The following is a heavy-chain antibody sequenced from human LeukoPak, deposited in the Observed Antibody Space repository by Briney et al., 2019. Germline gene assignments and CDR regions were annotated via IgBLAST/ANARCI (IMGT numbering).Heavy chain of an antibody. D-gene: IGHD3-10*01. J-gene: IGHJ5*02. V-gene: IGHV4-31*11. CDR1: GDSISSGGYW. CDR2: ISYGGNT. CDR3: ATGYKRGVWFGELST. Sequence: SQTLSLTCAVSGDSISSGGYWWSWIRQHPGKGPEWIGYISYGGNTYYNPSLKSRVAISADTPKNQFSLKLSSTTAADTAVYYCATGYKRGVWFGELSTWGQGTLVTVSS.